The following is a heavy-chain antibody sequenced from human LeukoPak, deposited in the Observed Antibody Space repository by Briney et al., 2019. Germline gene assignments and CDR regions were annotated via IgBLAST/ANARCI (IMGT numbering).Heavy chain of an antibody. J-gene: IGHJ4*02. CDR2: ISGSGGRS. V-gene: IGHV3-23*01. Sequence: GGSLRLSCAASGFTFNTYVMSWVRQAPGKGLEWVSTISGSGGRSYYADSLKGRFTISRDNSKNTLYLQINSLTAEDPAVYYCAAQKRGIYRPYYFDYWGQGTLVTVSS. D-gene: IGHD3-16*02. CDR3: AAQKRGIYRPYYFDY. CDR1: GFTFNTYV.